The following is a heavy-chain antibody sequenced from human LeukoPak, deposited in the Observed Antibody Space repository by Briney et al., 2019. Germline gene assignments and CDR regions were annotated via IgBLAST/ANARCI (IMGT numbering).Heavy chain of an antibody. Sequence: GSLRLSCAASGFTFSSYAMSWVRQAPGKGLAWVSAISGSGAGTYYAESVKGRFTISRDNSKNTLYLQLNSLRVDDTAVYYCVKDPFYDSSAYPTWGQGTLVTVSS. V-gene: IGHV3-23*01. CDR2: ISGSGAGT. D-gene: IGHD3-22*01. J-gene: IGHJ5*02. CDR3: VKDPFYDSSAYPT. CDR1: GFTFSSYA.